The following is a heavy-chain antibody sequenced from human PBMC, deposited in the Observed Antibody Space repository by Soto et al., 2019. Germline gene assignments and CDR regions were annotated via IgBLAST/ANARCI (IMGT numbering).Heavy chain of an antibody. CDR1: WFSLSPSGVG. Sequence: SGPTLVNPPQTLTLTCPFSWFSLSPSGVGVGWIRQPPGKALEWLELIYWDDDKRYSPSLKSRLTITKDTSKNQVVLTMTNMDPVDTATYYCAHRNSSSWFDYWGQGTLVTVSS. V-gene: IGHV2-5*02. J-gene: IGHJ4*02. CDR3: AHRNSSSWFDY. D-gene: IGHD6-13*01. CDR2: IYWDDDK.